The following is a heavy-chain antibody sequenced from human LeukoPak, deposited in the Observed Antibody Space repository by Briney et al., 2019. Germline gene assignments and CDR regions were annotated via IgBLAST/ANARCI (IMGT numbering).Heavy chain of an antibody. CDR2: INWNGGST. CDR3: ARGDPAIWGYYDSSGYYLFDY. J-gene: IGHJ4*02. D-gene: IGHD3-22*01. Sequence: PGGSLRLSCAASGFTFSSYSMNWVRQAPGKGLEWVSGINWNGGSTGYADSVKGRFTISRDNAENSLYLQMNSLRAEDTALYYCARGDPAIWGYYDSSGYYLFDYWGQGTLVTVSS. V-gene: IGHV3-20*04. CDR1: GFTFSSYS.